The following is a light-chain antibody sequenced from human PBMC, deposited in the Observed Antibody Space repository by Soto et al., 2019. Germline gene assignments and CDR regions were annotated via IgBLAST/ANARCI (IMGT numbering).Light chain of an antibody. V-gene: IGLV1-44*01. CDR3: AAWDGSLNGGV. J-gene: IGLJ2*01. CDR1: SSNIGSNT. Sequence: QSVLTQAPSASGTPGQRVTISCSGSSSNIGSNTVSWYQQVPGTAPKLLIYSNDQRPSGVPDRFSSSKSGTSASLAIGGLQSEDEADYYCAAWDGSLNGGVFGGGTKLTVL. CDR2: SND.